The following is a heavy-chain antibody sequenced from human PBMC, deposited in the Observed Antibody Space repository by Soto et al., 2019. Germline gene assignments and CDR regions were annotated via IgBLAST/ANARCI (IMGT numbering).Heavy chain of an antibody. CDR3: ARDQGRRYNYGFDY. D-gene: IGHD5-18*01. V-gene: IGHV3-33*01. CDR1: GFTFSSYG. J-gene: IGHJ4*01. CDR2: IWYDGSNK. Sequence: GGSLRLSCAASGFTFSSYGMHWVRQAPGKGLQWVAVIWYDGSNKYYADSVKGRFTISRDNSKNTLYLQMNSLRAEDTAVYYCARDQGRRYNYGFDYWRHGTLVTSPQ.